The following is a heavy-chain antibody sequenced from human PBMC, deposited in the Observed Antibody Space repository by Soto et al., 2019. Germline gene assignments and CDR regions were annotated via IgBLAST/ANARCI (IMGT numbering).Heavy chain of an antibody. CDR1: GFTFSSYG. CDR3: AKPHPEYCSGGSCYRPPTD. D-gene: IGHD2-15*01. J-gene: IGHJ1*01. Sequence: QVQLVESGGGVVQPGRSLRLSCAASGFTFSSYGMHWVRQAPGKGLEWVAVISYDGSNKYYADSVKGRFTISRDNSKNTLYQQINSPRTEDTAVYYCAKPHPEYCSGGSCYRPPTDWDHGTLVTVSS. V-gene: IGHV3-30*18. CDR2: ISYDGSNK.